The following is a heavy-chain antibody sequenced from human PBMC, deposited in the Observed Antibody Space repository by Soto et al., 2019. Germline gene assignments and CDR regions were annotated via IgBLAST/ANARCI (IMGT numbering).Heavy chain of an antibody. V-gene: IGHV4-30-2*01. D-gene: IGHD3-16*01. Sequence: SETLSLTCCVSGGSISRGGYSWSWIRQPPGKGLEWIGYIYHSGSTYYNPSLKNRVTISVDRSKNQFSLKLNSVTAADTAVYYCARGPPFHWGQGTLVTVSS. CDR2: IYHSGST. J-gene: IGHJ4*02. CDR1: GGSISRGGYS. CDR3: ARGPPFH.